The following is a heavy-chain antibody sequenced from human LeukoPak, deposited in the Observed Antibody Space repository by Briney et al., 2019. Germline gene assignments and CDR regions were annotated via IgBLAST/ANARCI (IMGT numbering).Heavy chain of an antibody. Sequence: GASVKVSCKASGYTFTSYWIGWVRQMPGKGLEWMGIIYPGDSDTRYSPSFQGQVTISADKSISTAYLQWSSLKASDTAMYYCARQSYCSSTSCFAPEYYYMDVWGKGTTVTVSS. D-gene: IGHD2-2*01. CDR3: ARQSYCSSTSCFAPEYYYMDV. CDR1: GYTFTSYW. CDR2: IYPGDSDT. J-gene: IGHJ6*03. V-gene: IGHV5-51*01.